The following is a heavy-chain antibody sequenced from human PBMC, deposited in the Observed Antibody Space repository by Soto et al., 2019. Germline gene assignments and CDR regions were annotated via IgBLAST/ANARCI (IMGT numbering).Heavy chain of an antibody. CDR2: IYSGGST. CDR1: GFTVSSNY. Sequence: EVQLVESGGGLVQPGWSLRLSCAASGFTVSSNYMSWVRQAPGKGLEWVSVIYSGGSTSYADSVKGRFTISRDNSKNTLYLQMNSLRAEDTAVYYCARVTLRGLYFDSWGQGTLVTVSS. J-gene: IGHJ4*02. V-gene: IGHV3-66*01. CDR3: ARVTLRGLYFDS. D-gene: IGHD3-22*01.